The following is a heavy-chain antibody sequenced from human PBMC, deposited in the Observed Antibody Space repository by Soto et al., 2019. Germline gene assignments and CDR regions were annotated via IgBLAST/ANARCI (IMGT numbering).Heavy chain of an antibody. Sequence: QVQLVQSGAEVKKPGSSVKVSCKASGGTFGSYAISWVRQAPGQGLEWMGGIIPIPGTANYAQKFQGRVTIAADESTSTAYMELSSLRSEDTAVYYCARSQGSSTSLEIYYYYYGMDVWGQGTTVTVSS. CDR2: IIPIPGTA. D-gene: IGHD2-2*01. CDR1: GGTFGSYA. J-gene: IGHJ6*02. V-gene: IGHV1-69*01. CDR3: ARSQGSSTSLEIYYYYYGMDV.